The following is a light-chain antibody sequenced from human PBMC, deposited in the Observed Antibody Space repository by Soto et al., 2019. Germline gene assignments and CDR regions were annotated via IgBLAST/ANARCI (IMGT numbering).Light chain of an antibody. J-gene: IGKJ5*01. CDR1: ESVSNN. CDR3: QQYNNWPSMT. CDR2: AAS. V-gene: IGKV3-15*01. Sequence: DIVMTQSPATLSVSPGERATLSCRASESVSNNLAWYQQKPGQAPRLLFYAASTRATGVPARFSGSGSGTDFTLSISTLQSKDFAVYYCQQYNNWPSMTFGQGTRLEIK.